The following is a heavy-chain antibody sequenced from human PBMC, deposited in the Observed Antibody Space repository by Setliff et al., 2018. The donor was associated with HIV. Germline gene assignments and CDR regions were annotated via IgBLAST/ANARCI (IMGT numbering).Heavy chain of an antibody. J-gene: IGHJ4*02. CDR2: IYYSGTT. D-gene: IGHD3-10*01. Sequence: SETLSLTCGVSGYFISSGYYWAWIRQSPGKGLEWIGFIYYSGTTNYNPSLKSRVTMSLDTSKNQFSLEVNSLSSADTAVYYCARMVIQFGDYHFDDWGQGALVTVSS. CDR3: ARMVIQFGDYHFDD. V-gene: IGHV4-38-2*01. CDR1: GYFISSGYY.